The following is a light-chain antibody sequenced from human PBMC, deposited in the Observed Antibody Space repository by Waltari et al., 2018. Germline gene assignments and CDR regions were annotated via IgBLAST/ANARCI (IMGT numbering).Light chain of an antibody. Sequence: QSALTQPPSASGSPGQSVSISSTGPSSHLAAYNFVSWFQQRPGKAPKVMIYEVSKRPSGVPDRFSGSKSGNTASLIVSGLQAEDEADYYCSSYAGSKFWVFGGGTKLTVL. V-gene: IGLV2-8*01. J-gene: IGLJ3*02. CDR1: SSHLAAYNF. CDR3: SSYAGSKFWV. CDR2: EVS.